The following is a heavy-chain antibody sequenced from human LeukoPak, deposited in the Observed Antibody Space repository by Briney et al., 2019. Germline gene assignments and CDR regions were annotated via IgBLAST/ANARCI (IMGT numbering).Heavy chain of an antibody. D-gene: IGHD1-26*01. V-gene: IGHV1-69*13. J-gene: IGHJ5*02. CDR1: GGTFSSYA. CDR3: ARDWGIVGATSVGDNWFDP. Sequence: SVKVSCKASGGTFSSYAISWVRQAPGQGLEWMGGIIPIFGTAIYAQKFQGRVTITADESTSTAYMELSSLRSEDTAVYYCARDWGIVGATSVGDNWFDPWGQGTLVTVSS. CDR2: IIPIFGTA.